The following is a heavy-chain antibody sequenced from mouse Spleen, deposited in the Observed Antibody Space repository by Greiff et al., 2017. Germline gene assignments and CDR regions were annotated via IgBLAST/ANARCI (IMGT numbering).Heavy chain of an antibody. CDR1: GYTFSSYW. V-gene: IGHV1-9*01. D-gene: IGHD2-3*01. Sequence: VQLQQSGAELMKPGASVKISCKATGYTFSSYWIEWVKQRPGHGLEWIGEILPGSGSTNYNEKFKGKATFTADTSSNTAYMQLSSLTSEDSAVYYCARGGVYDGYRGFDYWGQGTTLTVSS. CDR2: ILPGSGST. CDR3: ARGGVYDGYRGFDY. J-gene: IGHJ2*01.